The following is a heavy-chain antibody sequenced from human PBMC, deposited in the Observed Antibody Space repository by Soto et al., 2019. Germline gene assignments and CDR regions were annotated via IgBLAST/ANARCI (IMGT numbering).Heavy chain of an antibody. V-gene: IGHV3-23*01. CDR2: ISGSGGST. D-gene: IGHD3-3*02. CDR3: AKDRISTYAYYYYYGMDV. Sequence: EVQLLESGGGLVQPGGSLRLSCAASGFTFSSYAMSWVRQAPGKGLEWVSAISGSGGSTYYADSVKGRFTISRDNSMNTLYLQMNSLRAEDTAVYYCAKDRISTYAYYYYYGMDVWGQGTTVTVSS. J-gene: IGHJ6*02. CDR1: GFTFSSYA.